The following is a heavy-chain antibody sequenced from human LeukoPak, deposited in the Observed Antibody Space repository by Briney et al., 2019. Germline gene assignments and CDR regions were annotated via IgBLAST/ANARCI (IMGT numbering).Heavy chain of an antibody. V-gene: IGHV4-4*07. CDR3: ARQIASAGTAGFDF. CDR1: GGSISSYY. Sequence: SETLPLTCTVSGGSISSYYWSWIRQPAGKGLEWIGRIYSTGSTNYNPSLKSRVTMSVDTSKNQFSLRLRSVTAADTAVYYCARQIASAGTAGFDFWGQGALVTVSS. D-gene: IGHD6-13*01. J-gene: IGHJ4*02. CDR2: IYSTGST.